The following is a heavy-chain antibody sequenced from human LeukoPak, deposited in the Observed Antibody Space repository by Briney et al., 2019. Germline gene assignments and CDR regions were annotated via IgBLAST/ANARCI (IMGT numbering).Heavy chain of an antibody. J-gene: IGHJ6*02. V-gene: IGHV4-34*01. Sequence: SETLSLTCAVYGGSFSGYYWSWTRQPPGKGLEWIGEISHIGSTNYNPSLKSRVTISVDTSKNQFSLKLSSVTAADTAVYYCARASYCTNGVCPHYYYYYGMDVWGQGTTVTVSS. CDR2: ISHIGST. CDR1: GGSFSGYY. D-gene: IGHD2-8*01. CDR3: ARASYCTNGVCPHYYYYYGMDV.